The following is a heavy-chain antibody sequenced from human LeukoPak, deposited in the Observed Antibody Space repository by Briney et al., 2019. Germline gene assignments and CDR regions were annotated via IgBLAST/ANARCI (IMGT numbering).Heavy chain of an antibody. CDR1: GFTFSGSG. CDR2: IRSDGYNK. J-gene: IGHJ4*02. D-gene: IGHD1-14*01. CDR3: AKDSRNLPFDY. V-gene: IGHV3-30*02. Sequence: GGSLRLSCAASGFTFSGSGMHWVRQAAGKGLEWVAFIRSDGYNKYYADSVKGRFTISRDNSKNTLYLQMNSLRAEDTAVYYCAKDSRNLPFDYWGQGTLVTVSS.